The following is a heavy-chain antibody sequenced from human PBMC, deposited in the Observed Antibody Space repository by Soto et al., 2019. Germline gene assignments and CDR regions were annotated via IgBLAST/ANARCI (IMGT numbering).Heavy chain of an antibody. D-gene: IGHD2-15*01. Sequence: PGGSLRLSCAASGFTFSRYWMHWVRQAPGKGLVWVSRINTDGSSTSYADSVKGRFTVSRDNAKDMVYLQMNSLRAEDTAVYYCASILGASWGQGTLVTVSS. CDR2: INTDGSST. V-gene: IGHV3-74*01. CDR3: ASILGAS. J-gene: IGHJ4*02. CDR1: GFTFSRYW.